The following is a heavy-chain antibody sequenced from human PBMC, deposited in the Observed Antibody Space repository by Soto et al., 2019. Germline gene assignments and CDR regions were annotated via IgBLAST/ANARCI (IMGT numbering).Heavy chain of an antibody. Sequence: QVQLVESGGDGVQPGRSLRLSCSASGFTFSSYSVHWVRQAPGKGLEWLAFMSYDGSTKYYADSVKGRFTVSRDNSKNTLYLQMDSLRTEDTAVYYCARDAYDDPPGYFQHWGQGTLLTVSS. CDR3: ARDAYDDPPGYFQH. CDR2: MSYDGSTK. V-gene: IGHV3-30-3*01. CDR1: GFTFSSYS. D-gene: IGHD3-22*01. J-gene: IGHJ1*01.